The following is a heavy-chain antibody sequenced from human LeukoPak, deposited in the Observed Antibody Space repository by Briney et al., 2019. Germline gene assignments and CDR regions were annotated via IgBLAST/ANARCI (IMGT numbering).Heavy chain of an antibody. Sequence: GGSLRLSCAASEFTFSDHYMDWVRQAPGKGLEWVGRTRNKANSYTTEYAASVKGRFTISRDDSKNSLYLQMNSLKTEDTAVYYCARVGPGWGYNWYLDLWGRGTLVTVSS. J-gene: IGHJ2*01. CDR3: ARVGPGWGYNWYLDL. CDR1: EFTFSDHY. V-gene: IGHV3-72*01. D-gene: IGHD3-16*02. CDR2: TRNKANSYTT.